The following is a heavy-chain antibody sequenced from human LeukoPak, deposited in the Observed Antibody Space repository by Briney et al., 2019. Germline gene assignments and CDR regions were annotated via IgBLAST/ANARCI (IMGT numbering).Heavy chain of an antibody. CDR3: ARGEDIVVVPAFGHYYYMDV. D-gene: IGHD2-2*01. J-gene: IGHJ6*03. Sequence: GASVKVSCKASGGTFSSYAISWVRQAPGQGLEWMGGIIPIFGTANYAQKFQGRVTITADESTSTAYMELSSLRSEDTAVYYCARGEDIVVVPAFGHYYYMDVWGKGTTVTVSS. CDR1: GGTFSSYA. V-gene: IGHV1-69*13. CDR2: IIPIFGTA.